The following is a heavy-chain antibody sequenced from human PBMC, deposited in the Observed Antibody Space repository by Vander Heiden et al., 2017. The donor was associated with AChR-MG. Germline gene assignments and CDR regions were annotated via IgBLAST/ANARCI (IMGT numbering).Heavy chain of an antibody. CDR3: ARDYTGTTWGAYYFGMDV. Sequence: QVQLQESGPGLVKPSQTLSLICSVSGGSIRNGGYYWSWIRQHPGRGLEWIGYMYNGGPTSYNPSLQSRVTISVVTSKNQFSLGLSSVTAADTAIYYCARDYTGTTWGAYYFGMDVWGQGTTVTVSS. J-gene: IGHJ6*02. CDR2: MYNGGPT. V-gene: IGHV4-31*03. D-gene: IGHD1-7*01. CDR1: GGSIRNGGYY.